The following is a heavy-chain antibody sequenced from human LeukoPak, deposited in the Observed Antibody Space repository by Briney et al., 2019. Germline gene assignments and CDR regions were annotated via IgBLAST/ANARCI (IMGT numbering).Heavy chain of an antibody. CDR3: ARDEYASSWYYFDY. J-gene: IGHJ4*02. V-gene: IGHV1-8*01. D-gene: IGHD6-13*01. Sequence: ASVKVSCKASGYTFTSYDINWVRQATGQGLEWMGWMNPNSGNTGYAQKLQGRVTMTTDTSTSTAYMELRSLRSDDTAVYYCARDEYASSWYYFDYWGQGTLVTVSS. CDR2: MNPNSGNT. CDR1: GYTFTSYD.